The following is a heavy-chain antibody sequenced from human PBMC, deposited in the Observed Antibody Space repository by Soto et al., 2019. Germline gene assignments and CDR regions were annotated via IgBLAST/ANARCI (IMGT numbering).Heavy chain of an antibody. V-gene: IGHV4-59*01. Sequence: SETLSLTCTVSGGSISSYYWSWIRQPPGKGLEWIGYIYYSGSTNYNPSLKSRVTISVDTSKNQFSLKLSSVTAADTAVYYCARDSGSYYFDYWGQGTLVNVSS. CDR3: ARDSGSYYFDY. J-gene: IGHJ4*02. D-gene: IGHD1-26*01. CDR1: GGSISSYY. CDR2: IYYSGST.